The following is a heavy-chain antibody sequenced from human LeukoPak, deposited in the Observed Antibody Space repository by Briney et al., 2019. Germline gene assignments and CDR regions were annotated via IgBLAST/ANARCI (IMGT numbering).Heavy chain of an antibody. V-gene: IGHV4-30-2*01. CDR3: ARRAGYCSSTSCYGRNVFDI. D-gene: IGHD2-2*01. J-gene: IGHJ3*02. Sequence: PSQTLSLTCAVSGGSISSGGYSWSWIRQPPGKGLEWIGYTYHSGSTYYNPSLKSRVTISVDRSKNQFSLKLSSVTAADTAVYYCARRAGYCSSTSCYGRNVFDIWGQGTMVTVSS. CDR2: TYHSGST. CDR1: GGSISSGGYS.